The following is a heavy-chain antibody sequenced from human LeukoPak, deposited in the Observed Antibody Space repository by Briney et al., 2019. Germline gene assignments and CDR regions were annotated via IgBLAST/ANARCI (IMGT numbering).Heavy chain of an antibody. D-gene: IGHD6-19*01. CDR1: GFTFSSYG. Sequence: GGSLRLSCAASGFTFSSYGMHWVRQASGKGLEWVAVISYDGSNKYYADSVKGRFTISRDNSKNTLYLQMNSLRAEDTAVYYCAKDLGAVAGEPGDYWGQGTLVTVSS. CDR2: ISYDGSNK. CDR3: AKDLGAVAGEPGDY. V-gene: IGHV3-30*18. J-gene: IGHJ4*02.